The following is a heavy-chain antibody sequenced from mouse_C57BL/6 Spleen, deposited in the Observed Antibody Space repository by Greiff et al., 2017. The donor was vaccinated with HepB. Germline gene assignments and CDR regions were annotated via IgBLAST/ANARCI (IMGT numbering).Heavy chain of an antibody. Sequence: QVHVKQSGAELVRPGASVKLSCKASGYTFTDYYINWVKQRPGQGLEWIARIYPGSGNTYYNEKFKGKATLTAEKSSSTAYMQLSSLTSEDSAVYFCARGQGANYAMDYWGQGTSVTVSS. CDR1: GYTFTDYY. D-gene: IGHD6-1*01. CDR3: ARGQGANYAMDY. CDR2: IYPGSGNT. V-gene: IGHV1-76*01. J-gene: IGHJ4*01.